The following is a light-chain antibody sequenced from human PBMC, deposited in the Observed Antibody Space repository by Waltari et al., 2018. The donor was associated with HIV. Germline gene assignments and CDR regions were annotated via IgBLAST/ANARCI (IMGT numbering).Light chain of an antibody. Sequence: QSALTQPHSASGSPGQSVTISCTGTNSDIGNSDYVAWYQQHPGKPPKLIISEVSKRPSGVPNRFSGSKSGNTASLTVSGLQAEDEADYYCSSSANSNDFYVVFGGGTKLTVL. V-gene: IGLV2-8*01. J-gene: IGLJ2*01. CDR2: EVS. CDR1: NSDIGNSDY. CDR3: SSSANSNDFYVV.